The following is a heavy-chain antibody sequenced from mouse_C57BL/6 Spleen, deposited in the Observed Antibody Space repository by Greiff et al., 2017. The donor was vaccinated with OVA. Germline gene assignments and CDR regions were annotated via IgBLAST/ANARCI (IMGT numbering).Heavy chain of an antibody. CDR1: GYSFTGYY. Sequence: VQLQQSGPELAKPGASVKISCKASGYSFTGYYMNWVKQSPEKSLEWIGEINPSTSGTTYNQKFKAKATLTVDKSSSTAYMQLKSLTSEDAAVYYCARPCYSNAFAYWGQGTLVTVSA. CDR3: ARPCYSNAFAY. J-gene: IGHJ3*01. D-gene: IGHD2-5*01. CDR2: INPSTSGT. V-gene: IGHV1-42*01.